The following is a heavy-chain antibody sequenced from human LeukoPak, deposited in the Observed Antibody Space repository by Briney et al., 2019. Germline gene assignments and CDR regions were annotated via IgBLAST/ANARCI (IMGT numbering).Heavy chain of an antibody. CDR2: ISYDGSNK. V-gene: IGHV3-30-3*01. Sequence: GGSLRLSCAASGFTFSSYAMHWVRLAPGKGLEWVAVISYDGSNKYYADSVKGRFTISRDNSKNTLYLQMNSLRAEDTAVYYCAREGGVGASYFDYWGQGTLVTVSS. J-gene: IGHJ4*02. CDR1: GFTFSSYA. CDR3: AREGGVGASYFDY. D-gene: IGHD1-26*01.